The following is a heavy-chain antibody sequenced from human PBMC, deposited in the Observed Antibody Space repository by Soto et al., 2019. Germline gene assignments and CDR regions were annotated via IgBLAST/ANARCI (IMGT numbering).Heavy chain of an antibody. CDR3: AKDLNYYGSGPID. Sequence: GGSLRLSCAASGFTFSNYAVTWVRQAPGKGLEWVSAISGSGGSTYYADSVKGRFTISRDNSKNTLYLQMNSLRAEDTAVYYCAKDLNYYGSGPIDWGQGTLVSVSS. D-gene: IGHD3-10*01. J-gene: IGHJ4*02. V-gene: IGHV3-23*01. CDR1: GFTFSNYA. CDR2: ISGSGGST.